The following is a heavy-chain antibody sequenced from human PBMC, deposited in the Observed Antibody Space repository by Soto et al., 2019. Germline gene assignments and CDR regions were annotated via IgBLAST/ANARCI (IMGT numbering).Heavy chain of an antibody. J-gene: IGHJ4*02. CDR2: ISGSGSST. Sequence: GGSLRLSCAASGFSFSDYYMSWIRQAPGKGLEWVSAISGSGSSTYYADSVKGRFTISRDNSKNTLYLQMNSLRAEDTAVYYCAKLTRSSTETQSYWGQGTLVTVSS. CDR3: AKLTRSSTETQSY. CDR1: GFSFSDYY. V-gene: IGHV3-23*01. D-gene: IGHD1-26*01.